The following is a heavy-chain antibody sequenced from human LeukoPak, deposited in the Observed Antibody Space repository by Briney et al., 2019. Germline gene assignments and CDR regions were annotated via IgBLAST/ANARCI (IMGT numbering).Heavy chain of an antibody. D-gene: IGHD1-14*01. V-gene: IGHV7-4-1*04. CDR3: ARLGTPTFYYYMDV. CDR2: INTNTGNP. Sequence: ASVKVSCKASGYTFTTYGMNWVRQAPGQGLEWMGWINTNTGNPTYAQGFTGRFVFSLDTSVSMAYLQISSLKAEDTAVYYCARLGTPTFYYYMDVWGKGTTVTVSS. CDR1: GYTFTTYG. J-gene: IGHJ6*03.